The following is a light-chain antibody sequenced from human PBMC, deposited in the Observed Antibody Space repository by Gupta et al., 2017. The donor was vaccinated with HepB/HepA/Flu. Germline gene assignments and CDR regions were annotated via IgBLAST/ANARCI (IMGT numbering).Light chain of an antibody. CDR2: KDT. CDR3: QSADSSGSSVV. CDR1: ALPKQY. J-gene: IGLJ2*01. Sequence: SSELTQSPSVAVSPGQTARITCSGDALPKQYAYWYQQKTGQAPVVVIYKDTERPSGIPERFSGSRSGTTVTLTISGVQAEDEADYYCQSADSSGSSVVFGGGTTLTVL. V-gene: IGLV3-25*03.